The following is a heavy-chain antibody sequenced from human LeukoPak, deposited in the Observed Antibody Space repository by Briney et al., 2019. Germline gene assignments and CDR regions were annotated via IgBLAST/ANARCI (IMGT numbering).Heavy chain of an antibody. J-gene: IGHJ6*02. CDR1: GFTFSSYG. CDR3: AKDRGYDFSYGMDV. D-gene: IGHD5-12*01. CDR2: ISGSGDIT. Sequence: GGSLRLSCVASGFTFSSYGMSWVRQAPRKGLEWVSVISGSGDITFYADSVKGRFTISRDNSKNTLYLQMNSLRAEDTAIYYCAKDRGYDFSYGMDVWGQGTTVTVS. V-gene: IGHV3-23*01.